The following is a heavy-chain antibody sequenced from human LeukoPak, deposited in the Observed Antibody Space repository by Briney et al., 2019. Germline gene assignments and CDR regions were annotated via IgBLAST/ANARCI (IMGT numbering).Heavy chain of an antibody. D-gene: IGHD6-13*01. V-gene: IGHV3-48*03. J-gene: IGHJ4*02. CDR2: ISSSGSTI. Sequence: GGSLRLSCAASGFTFSSYEMNWVRQAPGKGLERVSYISSSGSTIYYADSVKGRFTISRDNAKNSLYLQMNSLRAEDTAVYYCAREWYSSSWYYFDYWGQGTLVTVSS. CDR1: GFTFSSYE. CDR3: AREWYSSSWYYFDY.